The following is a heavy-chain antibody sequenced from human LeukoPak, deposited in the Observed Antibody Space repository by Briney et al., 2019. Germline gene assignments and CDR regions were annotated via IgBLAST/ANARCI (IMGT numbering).Heavy chain of an antibody. J-gene: IGHJ4*02. D-gene: IGHD4-17*01. CDR1: GFTFRSYE. Sequence: GGSLRLSCAASGFTFRSYEMNWVRQAPGKGLEWVSYISSSGSTISYADPVKGRFTISRDNAKNSLYLQMNSLRAEDTAVYYCAREQTYGDYFDYWGQGTLVTVSS. V-gene: IGHV3-48*03. CDR2: ISSSGSTI. CDR3: AREQTYGDYFDY.